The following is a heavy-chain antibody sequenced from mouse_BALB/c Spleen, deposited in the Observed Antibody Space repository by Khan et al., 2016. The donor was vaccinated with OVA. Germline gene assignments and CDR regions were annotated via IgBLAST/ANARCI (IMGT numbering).Heavy chain of an antibody. J-gene: IGHJ2*01. Sequence: QVHVKQSGVEQAKPGASVKMSCKTSGYTFSSYWMHWVKQRPGQGLEWIGYINPTSGYTEYNEKFKDKATLSADKSSSTAYMQLTSLTSEDSAVYYCARDRIDYWGQGTPLTVSS. CDR2: INPTSGYT. V-gene: IGHV1-7*01. CDR1: GYTFSSYW. CDR3: ARDRIDY.